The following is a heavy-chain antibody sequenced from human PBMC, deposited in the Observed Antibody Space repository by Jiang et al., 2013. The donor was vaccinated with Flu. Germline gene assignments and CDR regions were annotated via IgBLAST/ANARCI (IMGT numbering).Heavy chain of an antibody. CDR2: FDPEDGET. V-gene: IGHV1-24*01. Sequence: GAEVKKPGASVKVSCKVSGDTLTELSMHWVRQAPGKGLEWVGGFDPEDGETFYAQKFQGRVTMTEDTSTDTAYMELSSLRSEDTAVYYCATGVPAANSYGMDVWGQGTTVTVSS. CDR1: GDTLTELS. D-gene: IGHD2-2*01. CDR3: ATGVPAANSYGMDV. J-gene: IGHJ6*02.